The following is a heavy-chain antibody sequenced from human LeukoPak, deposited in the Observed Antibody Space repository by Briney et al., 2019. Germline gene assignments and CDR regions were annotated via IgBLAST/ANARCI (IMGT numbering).Heavy chain of an antibody. V-gene: IGHV3-23*01. CDR2: ISDSGGST. J-gene: IGHJ4*02. CDR1: GFTFSNYA. CDR3: ARVNFDY. Sequence: PGGSLRLSCAASGFTFSNYAMSWVRQAPGKGLEWVSTISDSGGSTYYADSVKGRFTISRDNAKNSLYLQMNSLRAEDTAVYYCARVNFDYWGQGTLVTVSS.